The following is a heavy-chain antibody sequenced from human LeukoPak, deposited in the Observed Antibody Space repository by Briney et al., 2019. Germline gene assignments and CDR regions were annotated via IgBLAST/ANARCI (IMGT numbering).Heavy chain of an antibody. V-gene: IGHV4-38-2*01. J-gene: IGHJ6*03. CDR1: RHPINSAYY. Sequence: PSETPSLTCADSRHPINSAYYWVWIRQPPGKGLEWIGRLYQPDSTYYNPSLESRVTMSVDTSRNQFSLKLSFVTAADTAVYYCARQFDSYFYYYLDVWGTGTTVTVSS. CDR2: LYQPDST. CDR3: ARQFDSYFYYYLDV. D-gene: IGHD3-10*01.